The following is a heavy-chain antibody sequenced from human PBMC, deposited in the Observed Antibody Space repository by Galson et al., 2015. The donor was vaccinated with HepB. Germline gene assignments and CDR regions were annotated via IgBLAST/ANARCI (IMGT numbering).Heavy chain of an antibody. CDR1: GYTFTSYY. V-gene: IGHV1-2*02. CDR2: INPNSGGT. CDR3: ARAGSITMVRGVSD. Sequence: SVKVSCKASGYTFTSYYMHWVRQAPGQGLEWMGWINPNSGGTNYAQKFQGRVTMTRDTSISTAYMELSRLRSDDTAVYYCARAGSITMVRGVSDWGQGTLVTVSS. J-gene: IGHJ4*02. D-gene: IGHD3-10*01.